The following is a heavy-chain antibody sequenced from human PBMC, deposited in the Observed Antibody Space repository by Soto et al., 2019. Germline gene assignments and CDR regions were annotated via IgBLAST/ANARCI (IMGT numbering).Heavy chain of an antibody. D-gene: IGHD1-7*01. CDR1: GFTFSSYD. CDR2: IGTAGDT. CDR3: ARGGPELYYYYMDV. Sequence: GGSLRFSCAASGFTFSSYDMHWVRQATGKGLEWVSAIGTAGDTYYPGSVKGRFTISRENAKNSLYLQMNSLRAGDTAVYYCARGGPELYYYYMDVWGKGTTVTVSS. V-gene: IGHV3-13*01. J-gene: IGHJ6*03.